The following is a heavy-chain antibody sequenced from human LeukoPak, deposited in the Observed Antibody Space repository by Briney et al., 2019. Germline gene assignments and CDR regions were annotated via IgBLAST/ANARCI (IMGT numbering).Heavy chain of an antibody. D-gene: IGHD4-11*01. CDR3: VKGTTFDAFDM. CDR1: GFTFSSYW. J-gene: IGHJ3*02. CDR2: IKQDGSEK. V-gene: IGHV3-7*03. Sequence: GGSLRLSCAASGFTFSSYWMSWVRQAPGKGLEWVANIKQDGSEKYYVDSVKGRFTISRDNAKNSLYLQMNSLRPEDTALFYCVKGTTFDAFDMWGQGTMVTVSS.